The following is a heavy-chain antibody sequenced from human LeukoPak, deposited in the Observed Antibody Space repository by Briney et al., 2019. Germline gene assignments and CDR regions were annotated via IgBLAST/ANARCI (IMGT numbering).Heavy chain of an antibody. V-gene: IGHV3-7*01. CDR3: ARAPHHGSITIYGAVEI. J-gene: IGHJ3*02. CDR1: GFTFSSYW. Sequence: GGCLGLSRAASGFTFSSYWMSWVRQAPGKGLEWVANIKQDGSEKYYVDSVKGRFTISRDNAKNSLYLQMNSLRAEDTAVYYCARAPHHGSITIYGAVEICGPGTTVTVSS. CDR2: IKQDGSEK. D-gene: IGHD3-3*01.